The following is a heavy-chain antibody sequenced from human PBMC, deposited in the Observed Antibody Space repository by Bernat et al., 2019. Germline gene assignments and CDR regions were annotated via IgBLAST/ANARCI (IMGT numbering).Heavy chain of an antibody. V-gene: IGHV1-2*06. Sequence: QVQLVQSGAEVKKPGASVKVPFKASGYTFSGYYMHWVRQAPGQGLEWMGRINPNSGGTNYAQSFQGRVTMTRDTSISTAYMELSRLESADTAVYCCARGLTGADDLGQGTLITVSS. CDR1: GYTFSGYY. CDR3: ARGLTGADD. CDR2: INPNSGGT. D-gene: IGHD7-27*01. J-gene: IGHJ4*02.